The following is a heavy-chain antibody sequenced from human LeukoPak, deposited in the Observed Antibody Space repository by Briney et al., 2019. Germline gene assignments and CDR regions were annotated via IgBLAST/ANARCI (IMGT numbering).Heavy chain of an antibody. J-gene: IGHJ5*02. Sequence: VASVKVSCKASGNTFNSYAMNWVRQAPGQGLEWMGWINTNTGNPTYAQGFTGRFVFSLDTSVSTAYLQISSLKAEDTAMYYCARERSPIFGVVRRHNNWFDPWGQGTLVTVSS. CDR2: INTNTGNP. CDR1: GNTFNSYA. CDR3: ARERSPIFGVVRRHNNWFDP. D-gene: IGHD3-3*01. V-gene: IGHV7-4-1*02.